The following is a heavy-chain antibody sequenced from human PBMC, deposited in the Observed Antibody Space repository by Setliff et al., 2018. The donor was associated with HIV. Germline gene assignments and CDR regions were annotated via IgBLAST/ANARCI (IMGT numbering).Heavy chain of an antibody. CDR2: ISHTGST. Sequence: SETLSLTCTVSGGSISSNSYYWSWIRQSPEMGLEWIAEISHTGSTKYNPSLGSRVSVSRDMSSNQFSLKLSSVTAADAAVYYCAAFFVTPMTTQDFWGQGTLVTVSS. V-gene: IGHV4-39*07. J-gene: IGHJ4*02. CDR1: GGSISSNSYY. D-gene: IGHD4-4*01. CDR3: AAFFVTPMTTQDF.